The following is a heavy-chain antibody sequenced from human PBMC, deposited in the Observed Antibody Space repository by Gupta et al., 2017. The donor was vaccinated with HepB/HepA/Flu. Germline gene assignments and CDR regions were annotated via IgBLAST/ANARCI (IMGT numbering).Heavy chain of an antibody. Sequence: QVQLVQSGAEVKKPGASVKVSCKASGYTFTSYYMHWVRQAPGQGLEWMGIINPSGGSTSYAQKFQGRVTMTRDTSTSTVYMELRSLRSEDTAVYYCARESGTTGTPDYGGQGTLVTVSS. V-gene: IGHV1-46*01. J-gene: IGHJ4*02. CDR2: INPSGGST. CDR3: ARESGTTGTPDY. D-gene: IGHD1-1*01. CDR1: GYTFTSYY.